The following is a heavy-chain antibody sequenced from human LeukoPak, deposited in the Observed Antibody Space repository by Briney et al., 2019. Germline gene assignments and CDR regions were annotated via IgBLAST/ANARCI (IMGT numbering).Heavy chain of an antibody. J-gene: IGHJ3*02. D-gene: IGHD3-22*01. CDR2: IIPIFGTA. CDR1: GGTFSSYA. Sequence: GASVKVSCKASGGTFSSYAISWVRQAPGQGLEWMGGIIPIFGTANYAQKFRGRVTITADKSTSTAYMELSSLRSEDTAVYYCARDPYDSSGRDAFDIWGQGTMVTVSS. V-gene: IGHV1-69*06. CDR3: ARDPYDSSGRDAFDI.